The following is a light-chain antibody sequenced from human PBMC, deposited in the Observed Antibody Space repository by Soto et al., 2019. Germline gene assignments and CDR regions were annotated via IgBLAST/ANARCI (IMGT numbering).Light chain of an antibody. Sequence: DIQMTQSPSSLSASVGDRVSITCRANQTIRNFLQWYQQKPGKVPKFLIYAASSLVDGVPSRFSGSGSGADFTLTISSLQPEDFATSYCQPSYSIPYTFGQGTKVDIK. J-gene: IGKJ2*01. CDR2: AAS. CDR1: QTIRNF. CDR3: QPSYSIPYT. V-gene: IGKV1-39*01.